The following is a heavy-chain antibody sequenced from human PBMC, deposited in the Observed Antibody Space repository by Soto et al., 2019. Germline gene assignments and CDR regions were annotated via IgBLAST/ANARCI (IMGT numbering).Heavy chain of an antibody. CDR3: ARDPLIDYRDHQGGIVV. J-gene: IGHJ6*01. Sequence: SGKVSCKASGCTFSSYAISWVRQAPGQGLEWMGGIIPIFGTANYAQKFQGRVTITADESTSTAYMELSSLRSEDTAVYYCARDPLIDYRDHQGGIVVWEHETTCSVS. CDR1: GCTFSSYA. D-gene: IGHD4-17*01. CDR2: IIPIFGTA. V-gene: IGHV1-69*13.